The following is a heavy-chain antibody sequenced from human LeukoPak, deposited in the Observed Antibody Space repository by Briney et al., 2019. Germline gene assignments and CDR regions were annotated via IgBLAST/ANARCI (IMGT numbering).Heavy chain of an antibody. CDR1: GGTFSSYA. V-gene: IGHV1-69*01. CDR3: ASGFDGDYSTLDY. D-gene: IGHD4-17*01. Sequence: SVKVSCTASGGTFSSYAISWVRQAPGQGLEWMGGINPIFGTANYAQKFQGRVTITADESTSTAYMELSSLRSEDTAVYYCASGFDGDYSTLDYWGQGTLVTVSS. J-gene: IGHJ4*02. CDR2: INPIFGTA.